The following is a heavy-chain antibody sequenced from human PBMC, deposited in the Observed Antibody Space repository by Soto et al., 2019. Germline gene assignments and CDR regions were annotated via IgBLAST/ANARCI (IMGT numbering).Heavy chain of an antibody. CDR3: ARRGGGDSLFDS. D-gene: IGHD4-17*01. V-gene: IGHV4-39*01. CDR1: GGSFSSSNYY. J-gene: IGHJ4*02. Sequence: PSETLSLTCTVSGGSFSSSNYYWFWIRQSPGKGLEWIGNIFYGGGSGVAYYSPSLKSRVTISVDTSKNQFSLSMRSLTAADTAVYFCARRGGGDSLFDSWGQGKLVTVSS. CDR2: IFYGGGSGVA.